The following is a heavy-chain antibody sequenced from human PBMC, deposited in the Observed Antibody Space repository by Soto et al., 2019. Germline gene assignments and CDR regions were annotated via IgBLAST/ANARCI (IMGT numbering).Heavy chain of an antibody. Sequence: EVQLVESGGGLVQPGGSLRLSCAASGFTFNTYWMQWVRQAPGKGLVWVSRIKSDGSYTNYADSVKGRFTISRDNAKHTLFFLMTSLGAEDTAVYYCATGGSGYFTYWGQGTVVTVS. J-gene: IGHJ4*02. CDR3: ATGGSGYFTY. V-gene: IGHV3-74*01. D-gene: IGHD3-22*01. CDR2: IKSDGSYT. CDR1: GFTFNTYW.